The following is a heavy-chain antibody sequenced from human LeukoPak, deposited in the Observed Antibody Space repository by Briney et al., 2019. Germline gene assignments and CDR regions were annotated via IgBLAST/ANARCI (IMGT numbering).Heavy chain of an antibody. CDR1: GGSFSGYY. CDR3: ARSARRQWLVRTWAYYFDY. V-gene: IGHV4-34*01. D-gene: IGHD6-19*01. J-gene: IGHJ4*02. Sequence: PSETLSLTCAVYGGSFSGYYWSWIRQPPGKGLEWIGEINHSGSTNYNPSLKSRVTISVDTSKNQFSLKLSSVTAADTAVYYCARSARRQWLVRTWAYYFDYWGQGTLVTVSS. CDR2: INHSGST.